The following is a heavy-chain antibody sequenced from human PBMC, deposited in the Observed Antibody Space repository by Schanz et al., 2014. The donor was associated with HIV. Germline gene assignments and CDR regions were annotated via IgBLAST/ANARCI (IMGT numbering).Heavy chain of an antibody. V-gene: IGHV3-23*04. CDR1: GFAFSDYA. J-gene: IGHJ4*02. CDR3: ANEEAPNDY. CDR2: ISGSGGST. Sequence: VQLVESGGGVVQPGRSQRLSCAASGFAFSDYAMSWVRQAPGKGLEWVSSISGSGGSTFYADSVKGRFTISRDNSKNTLYLQMNSLRVEDTAVYYCANEEAPNDYWGQGTLVTVSS.